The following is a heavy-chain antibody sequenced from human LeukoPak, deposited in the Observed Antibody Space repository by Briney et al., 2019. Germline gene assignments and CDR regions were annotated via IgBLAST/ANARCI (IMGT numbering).Heavy chain of an antibody. D-gene: IGHD3-22*01. CDR1: GFTFSSYG. CDR2: IKQDGSEK. V-gene: IGHV3-7*01. Sequence: PGGSLRLSCAASGFTFSSYGMHWARQAPGKGLEWVANIKQDGSEKYYVDSVKGRFTISRDNAKNSLYLQMNSLRAEDTAVYYCARDLYRIVVVPHYFDYWGQGTLVTVSS. CDR3: ARDLYRIVVVPHYFDY. J-gene: IGHJ4*02.